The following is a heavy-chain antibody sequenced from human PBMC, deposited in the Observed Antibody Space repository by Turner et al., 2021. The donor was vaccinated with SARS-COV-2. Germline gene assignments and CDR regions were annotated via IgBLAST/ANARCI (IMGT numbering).Heavy chain of an antibody. J-gene: IGHJ5*02. CDR2: INPHSGGT. V-gene: IGHV1-2*02. Sequence: QVQLMQSGAEVKKPGASVKVSCKASGYTFTGHYIHWVRQALGQGLEWRGWINPHSGGTEYAQKFQGRVTMTRDTSISTAYMELSGLKSDDTAVYYCARGFLEWFVSPFDPWGQGTLVTVSS. D-gene: IGHD3-3*01. CDR3: ARGFLEWFVSPFDP. CDR1: GYTFTGHY.